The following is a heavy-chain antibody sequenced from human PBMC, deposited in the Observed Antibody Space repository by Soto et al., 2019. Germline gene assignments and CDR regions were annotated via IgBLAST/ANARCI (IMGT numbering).Heavy chain of an antibody. V-gene: IGHV3-66*01. D-gene: IGHD3-10*01. Sequence: SLRLSCVASGFTVSSNYMSWVRQAPGKGLEWVSVIYSGGSTYYADSVKGRFTISRDNSKNTLYLQMNSLRAEDTAVYYCARDREINYMDVWGKGTTVTVSS. CDR2: IYSGGST. CDR3: ARDREINYMDV. J-gene: IGHJ6*03. CDR1: GFTVSSNY.